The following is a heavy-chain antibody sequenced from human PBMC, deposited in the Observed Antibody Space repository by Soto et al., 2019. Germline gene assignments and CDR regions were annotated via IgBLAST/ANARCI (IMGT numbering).Heavy chain of an antibody. CDR1: GFTFSDYY. J-gene: IGHJ4*02. Sequence: GGSLRLSCAASGFTFSDYYMSWIRQAPGKGLEWVSYISSSSSYTKYADSVKGRFTISRDNAKNSLYLQLNSLRSEDTAVYYCVSDSYGLDYWGKGTLVTVSS. V-gene: IGHV3-11*03. D-gene: IGHD5-18*01. CDR2: ISSSSSYT. CDR3: VSDSYGLDY.